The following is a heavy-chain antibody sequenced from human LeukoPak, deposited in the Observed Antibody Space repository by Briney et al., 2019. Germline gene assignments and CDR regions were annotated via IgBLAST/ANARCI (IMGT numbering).Heavy chain of an antibody. CDR3: ARALYNRGWYPDYFDS. J-gene: IGHJ4*02. Sequence: GGSLRLSCAASGFTFSSYGMRWVRQAPGKGLEWVAFIQHDGSNKYYADSVKGRFTISRDNAKNSLYLQMSSLRAEDTAIYYCARALYNRGWYPDYFDSWGQGTLVTVSA. CDR1: GFTFSSYG. CDR2: IQHDGSNK. V-gene: IGHV3-30*02. D-gene: IGHD6-19*01.